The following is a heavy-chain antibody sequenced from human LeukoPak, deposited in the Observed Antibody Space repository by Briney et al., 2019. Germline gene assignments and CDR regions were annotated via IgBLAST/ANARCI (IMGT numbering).Heavy chain of an antibody. CDR2: IYYSGST. Sequence: SETLSLTCTVSGGSISSGGYYWSWIRQHPGKGLEWIGYIYYSGSTYYHPSLKSRVSISVNTSKTQFSLKLSSVTAADTAVYYCARVAVTAFDYWGQGTLVTVSS. CDR3: ARVAVTAFDY. J-gene: IGHJ4*02. CDR1: GGSISSGGYY. D-gene: IGHD2-21*02. V-gene: IGHV4-31*03.